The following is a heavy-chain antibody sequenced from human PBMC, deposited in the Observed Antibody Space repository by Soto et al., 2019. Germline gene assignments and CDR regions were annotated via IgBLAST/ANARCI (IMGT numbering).Heavy chain of an antibody. CDR1: GFTFSSYA. Sequence: QVQLVESGGGVVQPGRSLRLSCAASGFTFSSYAMHWVRQAPGKGLEWVAVISYDGSNKYYADSVKGRFTISRDNSKNTLYLQMNSLRAEDTAVYYCARDFIVVVVASETPFYWYFDLWGRGTLVTVSS. J-gene: IGHJ2*01. D-gene: IGHD2-15*01. V-gene: IGHV3-30-3*01. CDR3: ARDFIVVVVASETPFYWYFDL. CDR2: ISYDGSNK.